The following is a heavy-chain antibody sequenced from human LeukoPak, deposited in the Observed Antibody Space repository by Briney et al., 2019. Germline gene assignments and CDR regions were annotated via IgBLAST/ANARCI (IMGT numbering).Heavy chain of an antibody. CDR1: GFTFSSYG. V-gene: IGHV3-30*02. CDR3: AKDAEWELPSAFDI. Sequence: PGGSLRLSCAASGFTFSSYGMHWVRQAPGKGLEWVACIRYDGSNKYYADSVKGRFTISRDNSKNTLYLQMNSLRAEDTAVYYCAKDAEWELPSAFDIWGQGTMVTVSS. J-gene: IGHJ3*02. CDR2: IRYDGSNK. D-gene: IGHD1-26*01.